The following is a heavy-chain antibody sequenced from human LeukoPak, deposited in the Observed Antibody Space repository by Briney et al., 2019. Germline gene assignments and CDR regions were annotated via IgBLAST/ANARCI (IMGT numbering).Heavy chain of an antibody. Sequence: SETLSLTCNVSGSSMSSDGYYWNWIRQPAGKGLEWIGRIYSGGSTNYNPSLKSRVTLSVDTSKNRLSLKLSYVTAADTAVYYCASAGHCANGVCRNWFGPWGQGILVTVSS. J-gene: IGHJ5*02. CDR2: IYSGGST. CDR1: GSSMSSDGYY. D-gene: IGHD2-8*01. V-gene: IGHV4-61*02. CDR3: ASAGHCANGVCRNWFGP.